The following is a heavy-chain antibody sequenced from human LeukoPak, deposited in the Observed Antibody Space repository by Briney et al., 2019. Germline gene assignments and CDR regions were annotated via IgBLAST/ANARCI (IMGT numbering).Heavy chain of an antibody. D-gene: IGHD3-9*01. Sequence: SETLSLTCAVYGGSFSGYYWSWIRQPPGKGLEWIGEINHSGSINYNPSLKSRVTISVDTSKNQFSLKLSSVTAADTAVYYCARGPLSGYYDILTGYYSGFDYWGQGTLVTVSS. CDR3: ARGPLSGYYDILTGYYSGFDY. CDR2: INHSGSI. CDR1: GGSFSGYY. J-gene: IGHJ4*02. V-gene: IGHV4-34*01.